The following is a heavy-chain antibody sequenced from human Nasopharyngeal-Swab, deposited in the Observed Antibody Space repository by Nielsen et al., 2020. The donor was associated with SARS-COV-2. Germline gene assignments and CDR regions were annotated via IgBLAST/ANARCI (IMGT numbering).Heavy chain of an antibody. Sequence: GESLMISCAASGFIFSSYSMNWVRQAPGKGLEWVSSISSSSSYIYYADSVKGRFTISRDNAKNSLYLQINSLRAEDTAVYYCARDSPDSSGYYYFDYWGQGTLVTVSS. CDR1: GFIFSSYS. D-gene: IGHD3-22*01. CDR3: ARDSPDSSGYYYFDY. J-gene: IGHJ4*02. V-gene: IGHV3-21*01. CDR2: ISSSSSYI.